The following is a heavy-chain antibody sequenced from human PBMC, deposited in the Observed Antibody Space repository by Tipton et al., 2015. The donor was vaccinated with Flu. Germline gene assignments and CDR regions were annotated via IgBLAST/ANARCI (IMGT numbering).Heavy chain of an antibody. CDR3: AKSGGFDS. CDR2: IRSDETTE. V-gene: IGHV3-30*02. D-gene: IGHD1-26*01. Sequence: SLRLSCAASGFTFRTNGMHWVRQAPGKGLEWVAHIRSDETTEYVDSVKGRFTISRDNSKDMLYLQMNSLRAEDTAVFYCAKSGGFDSWNQGALVIVSS. J-gene: IGHJ4*02. CDR1: GFTFRTNG.